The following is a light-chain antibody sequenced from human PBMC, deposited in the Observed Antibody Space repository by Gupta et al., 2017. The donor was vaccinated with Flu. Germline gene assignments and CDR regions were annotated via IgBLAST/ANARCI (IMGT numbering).Light chain of an antibody. CDR2: SND. Sequence: SVPTSPPSASVHTVQSVPISCPSRGSNIGTNTGNWFQQHPGTAPRLLIFSNDQRPSGVTDRFSGSKSGTSASLAISGLLSEDEAEYYCATWDDSLNGVVFGGGTKLTVL. CDR3: ATWDDSLNGVV. V-gene: IGLV1-44*01. J-gene: IGLJ2*01. CDR1: GSNIGTNT.